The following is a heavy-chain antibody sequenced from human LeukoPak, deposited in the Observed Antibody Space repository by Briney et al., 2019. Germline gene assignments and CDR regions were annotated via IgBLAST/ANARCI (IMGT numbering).Heavy chain of an antibody. CDR1: GFTFSSYW. D-gene: IGHD3-22*01. CDR3: AKNYDSSGYGLDY. Sequence: GGSLRLSCAASGFTFSSYWMSWVRQAPGKGLEWVSGISGSGGSTYYADSVKGRFTISRDNSKNTLYLQMNSLRAEDTAVYYCAKNYDSSGYGLDYWGQGTLVTVSS. J-gene: IGHJ4*02. CDR2: ISGSGGST. V-gene: IGHV3-23*01.